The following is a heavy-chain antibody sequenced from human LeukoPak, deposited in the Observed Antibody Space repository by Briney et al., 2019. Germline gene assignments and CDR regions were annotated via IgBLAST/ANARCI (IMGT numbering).Heavy chain of an antibody. CDR3: ARDLDWISIWFDP. V-gene: IGHV1-18*01. J-gene: IGHJ5*02. Sequence: ASVKVSCKGSGYTFTSYGISWVRQAPGQGLEWRGWISAYNGNTNYAQKLQGRDTMTTDTSTSPAYMEPRRLRSDDTAVYYCARDLDWISIWFDPWGQGTLVTVSS. D-gene: IGHD2-2*03. CDR2: ISAYNGNT. CDR1: GYTFTSYG.